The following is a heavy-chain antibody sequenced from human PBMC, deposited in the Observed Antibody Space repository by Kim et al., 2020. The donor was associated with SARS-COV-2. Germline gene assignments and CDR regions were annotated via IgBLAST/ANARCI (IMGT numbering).Heavy chain of an antibody. Sequence: SETLSLTCAVSGGSISSGGYSWSWIRQPPGKGLEWIGYIYHSGSTYYNPSLKSRVTISVDRSKNQFSLKLSSVTAADTDVYYCARALIYYDSSGRSLNYGMDVWGQGTTVTVSS. J-gene: IGHJ6*02. D-gene: IGHD3-22*01. CDR3: ARALIYYDSSGRSLNYGMDV. CDR2: IYHSGST. CDR1: GGSISSGGYS. V-gene: IGHV4-30-2*01.